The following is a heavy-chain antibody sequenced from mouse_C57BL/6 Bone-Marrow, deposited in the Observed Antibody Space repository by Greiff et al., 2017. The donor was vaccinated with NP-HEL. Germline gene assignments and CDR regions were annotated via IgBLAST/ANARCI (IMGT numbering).Heavy chain of an antibody. D-gene: IGHD2-3*01. Sequence: VQLQQSGAELMKPGASVKLSCKATGYTFTGYWIEWVKQRPGHGLEWIGEILPGSGSTNYNEKFKGKATFTADTSSNTAYMQLSSLTTEDSAIYYCARIIIYDGYYYAMDDWGQGTSVTVSS. CDR1: GYTFTGYW. CDR3: ARIIIYDGYYYAMDD. CDR2: ILPGSGST. V-gene: IGHV1-9*01. J-gene: IGHJ4*01.